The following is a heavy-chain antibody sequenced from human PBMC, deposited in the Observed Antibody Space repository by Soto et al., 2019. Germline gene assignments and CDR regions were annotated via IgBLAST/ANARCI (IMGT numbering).Heavy chain of an antibody. CDR1: GGSISSGDYY. CDR3: ARWWSGSRQGFDP. J-gene: IGHJ5*02. V-gene: IGHV4-31*03. Sequence: QVQLQESGPGLVKPSQTLSLTCTVSGGSISSGDYYWSWIRQQPGKGLEWIGYIYYSESTYYNPSLKSRVTISVDTSKNQFSLKLSSVTAADTAVYYCARWWSGSRQGFDPWGQGTLVTVSS. CDR2: IYYSEST. D-gene: IGHD3-3*01.